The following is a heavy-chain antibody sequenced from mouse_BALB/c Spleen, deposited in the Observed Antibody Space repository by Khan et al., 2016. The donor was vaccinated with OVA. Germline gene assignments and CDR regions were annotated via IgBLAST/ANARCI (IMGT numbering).Heavy chain of an antibody. J-gene: IGHJ4*01. V-gene: IGHV2-6-1*01. CDR2: IWSDGST. CDR3: ARQPYYHYYIMDY. Sequence: VQLVVSGPGLVAPSQSLSITCTISGFSLTNYGVHWVRQPPGKGLEWLVVIWSDGSTAYNSALNSRLSISKDNSKSQVFLKMNSLQTDDTAMYYCARQPYYHYYIMDYWGQGTSVTVSS. D-gene: IGHD2-10*01. CDR1: GFSLTNYG.